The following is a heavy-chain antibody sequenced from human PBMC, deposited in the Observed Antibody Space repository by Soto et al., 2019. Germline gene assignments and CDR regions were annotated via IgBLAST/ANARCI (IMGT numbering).Heavy chain of an antibody. CDR1: SGSISSGGYY. D-gene: IGHD2-15*01. V-gene: IGHV4-39*01. CDR2: IYYSGST. Sequence: PSETLSLTCTVSSGSISSGGYYWGWIRQPPGKGLEWIGSIYYSGSTYYNPSLKSRVTISVDTSKNQFSLKLSSVTAADTAVYYCARHLTYCSAGSCYSDFPYYGMDVWGQGTTVT. CDR3: ARHLTYCSAGSCYSDFPYYGMDV. J-gene: IGHJ6*02.